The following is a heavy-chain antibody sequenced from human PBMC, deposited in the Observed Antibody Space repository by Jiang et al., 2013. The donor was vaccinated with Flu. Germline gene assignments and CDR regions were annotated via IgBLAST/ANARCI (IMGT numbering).Heavy chain of an antibody. CDR3: ARYGMSGCGTAGCYTSFYYYGMDV. CDR1: GYNFANYW. CDR2: IYPDDSDT. J-gene: IGHJ6*02. V-gene: IGHV5-51*01. D-gene: IGHD2-2*02. Sequence: GAEVKKPGESLRISCRSSGYNFANYWIAWVRQMPGKGLEWMGIIYPDDSDTRYNPSFQGQVTISVDTSIDTAYLQWNSLRASDTAIYYCARYGMSGCGTAGCYTSFYYYGMDVWGQGTTVTVSS.